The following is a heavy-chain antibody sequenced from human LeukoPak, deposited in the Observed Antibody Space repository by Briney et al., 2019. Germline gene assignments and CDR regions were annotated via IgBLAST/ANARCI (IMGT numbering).Heavy chain of an antibody. Sequence: GGSLRLSCAASGFTFSSYRMSWVRQAPGKWLEWVSSISSSSSYIYYADSVKGRFTISRDNAKNSLYLQMNSLRAEDMAVYYCVRDLVAAAGEYNWFDPWGQGTLVTVSS. CDR3: VRDLVAAAGEYNWFDP. J-gene: IGHJ5*02. V-gene: IGHV3-21*01. D-gene: IGHD6-13*01. CDR1: GFTFSSYR. CDR2: ISSSSSYI.